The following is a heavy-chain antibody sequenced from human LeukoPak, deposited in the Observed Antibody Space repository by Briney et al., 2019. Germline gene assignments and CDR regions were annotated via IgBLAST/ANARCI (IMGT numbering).Heavy chain of an antibody. V-gene: IGHV4-59*01. CDR3: ARDSSLDY. CDR1: GVSISSSY. D-gene: IGHD6-6*01. J-gene: IGHJ4*02. Sequence: SETLSLTCTVSGVSISSSYWGGIRQPPGKGLEWIGYIHYRGNTNYNPSLKSRVTISVDTSKNQFSLRLSSVTAADTAIYYCARDSSLDYWGQGTLVTVSS. CDR2: IHYRGNT.